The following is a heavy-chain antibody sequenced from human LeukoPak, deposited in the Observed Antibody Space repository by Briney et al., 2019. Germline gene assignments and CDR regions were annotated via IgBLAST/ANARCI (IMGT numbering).Heavy chain of an antibody. CDR1: GYTFTSYA. CDR2: INAGNGNT. CDR3: ARGFERWFGELLFGY. D-gene: IGHD3-10*01. J-gene: IGHJ4*02. Sequence: GASVKVSCKASGYTFTSYAMHWVRQAPGQRLERMGWINAGNGNTKYSQKFQGRVTITRDTSASTAYMELSSLRSEDTAVYYCARGFERWFGELLFGYWGQGTLVTVSS. V-gene: IGHV1-3*01.